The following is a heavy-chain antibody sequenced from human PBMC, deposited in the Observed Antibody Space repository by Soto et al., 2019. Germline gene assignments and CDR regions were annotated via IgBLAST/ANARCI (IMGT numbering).Heavy chain of an antibody. V-gene: IGHV3-7*04. Sequence: EVQLVESGGDLVQPGGSLRLSCAASGFTFSNFWMSWVRQTPGRGLEWVANMNQDGSEKYYLDSVRGRFTISRDNAKSSLSLQINSLRAEDTAVYYCAEDASGGSVTGGQGTRVIVSS. CDR3: AEDASGGSVT. CDR1: GFTFSNFW. J-gene: IGHJ4*02. CDR2: MNQDGSEK. D-gene: IGHD4-17*01.